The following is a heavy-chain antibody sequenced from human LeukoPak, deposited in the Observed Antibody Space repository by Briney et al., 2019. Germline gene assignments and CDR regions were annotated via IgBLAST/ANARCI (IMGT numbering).Heavy chain of an antibody. Sequence: GGSLRLSCAASGFTFSSYSMSWVRQAPGKGLEWISGISVSGHRTYHAASVKGRFTISRDNSNNMVYLQMNSSRAEDTAVYYCVKDLVGYDSSNYRDCWGQGTLVTVSS. J-gene: IGHJ4*02. CDR1: GFTFSSYS. CDR2: ISVSGHRT. CDR3: VKDLVGYDSSNYRDC. V-gene: IGHV3-23*01. D-gene: IGHD3-22*01.